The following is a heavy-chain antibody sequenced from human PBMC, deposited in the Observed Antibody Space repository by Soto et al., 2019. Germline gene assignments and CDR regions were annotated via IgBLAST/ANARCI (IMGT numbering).Heavy chain of an antibody. CDR2: INAGNGNT. CDR1: GYTFTSYA. J-gene: IGHJ2*01. Sequence: QVQLVQSGAEVKKPGASVKVSCKASGYTFTSYAMHWVRQAPGQRLEWMGWINAGNGNTKYSQKFQGRVTITRDTSASTAYMELSSLRSEDTAVYYCARGTYCSSTSCYPWYFDLWGLGTLVTVSS. V-gene: IGHV1-3*01. CDR3: ARGTYCSSTSCYPWYFDL. D-gene: IGHD2-2*01.